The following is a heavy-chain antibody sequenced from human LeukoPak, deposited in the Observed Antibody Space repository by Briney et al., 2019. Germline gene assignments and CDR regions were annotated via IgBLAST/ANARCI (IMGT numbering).Heavy chain of an antibody. Sequence: SETLSLTCTVSGGSISSYYWSWIRQPAGKGLEWIGRIYTSGSTNYNPSLKSRVTISGDTSKNQFSLRLSSVTAADTAVYYCARGSNIAAAGEFDYWGQGTLVTVSS. J-gene: IGHJ4*02. CDR2: IYTSGST. CDR3: ARGSNIAAAGEFDY. D-gene: IGHD6-13*01. CDR1: GGSISSYY. V-gene: IGHV4-4*07.